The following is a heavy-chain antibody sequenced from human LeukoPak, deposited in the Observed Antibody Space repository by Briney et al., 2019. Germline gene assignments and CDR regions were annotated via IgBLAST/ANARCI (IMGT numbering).Heavy chain of an antibody. CDR1: GGSISSYY. CDR2: INHSGST. D-gene: IGHD3-16*02. CDR3: ARDSASLGQFDY. Sequence: SETLSLTCTVSGGSISSYYWSWIRQPPGKGLEWIGEINHSGSTNYNPSLKSRVTISVDTSKNQFSLKLSSVTAADTAVYYCARDSASLGQFDYWGQGTLVTVSS. J-gene: IGHJ4*02. V-gene: IGHV4-34*01.